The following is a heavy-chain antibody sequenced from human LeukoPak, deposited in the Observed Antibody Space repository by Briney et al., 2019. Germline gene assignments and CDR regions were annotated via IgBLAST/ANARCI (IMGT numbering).Heavy chain of an antibody. CDR2: TYYRSKWYN. CDR3: ARDERKEQWLVPSFDY. J-gene: IGHJ4*02. D-gene: IGHD6-19*01. V-gene: IGHV6-1*01. Sequence: SQTLSLTCAISGDSVSSNSAAWNWIRQSPSRGLEWLGRTYYRSKWYNDYAVSVKSRITINPDTSKNQFSLQLNYVTPEDTAVYYCARDERKEQWLVPSFDYWGQGTLVTVSS. CDR1: GDSVSSNSAA.